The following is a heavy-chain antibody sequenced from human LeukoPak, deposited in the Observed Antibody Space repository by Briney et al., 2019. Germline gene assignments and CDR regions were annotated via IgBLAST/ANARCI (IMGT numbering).Heavy chain of an antibody. Sequence: DSVKVSCTASGYTFTGYYMHWVRQAPGQGLEWMGWINPNSGGTNYAQKFQGRVTMTRDTSIRTAYMELSRLRSDDTAVYYCARGDSIAVAGVEYYFDYWGQGTLVTVSS. J-gene: IGHJ4*02. CDR1: GYTFTGYY. V-gene: IGHV1-2*02. CDR2: INPNSGGT. CDR3: ARGDSIAVAGVEYYFDY. D-gene: IGHD6-19*01.